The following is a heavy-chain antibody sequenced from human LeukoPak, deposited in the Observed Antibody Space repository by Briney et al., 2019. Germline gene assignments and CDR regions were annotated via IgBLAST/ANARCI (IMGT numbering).Heavy chain of an antibody. CDR2: ISGSGGST. CDR3: AKDYYDSSGYYYLDY. J-gene: IGHJ4*02. CDR1: GFTFSSYA. Sequence: GGSLRLSCAASGFTFSSYAMSWVRQAPGKGLEWVSAISGSGGSTYYADSVKGRFTISRDNSKNTLYLQVNSLRAEDTAVYYCAKDYYDSSGYYYLDYWGQGTLVTVSS. D-gene: IGHD3-22*01. V-gene: IGHV3-23*01.